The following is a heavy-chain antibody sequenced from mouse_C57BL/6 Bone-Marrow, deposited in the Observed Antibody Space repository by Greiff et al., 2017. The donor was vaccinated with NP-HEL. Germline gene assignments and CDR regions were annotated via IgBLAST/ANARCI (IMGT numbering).Heavy chain of an antibody. Sequence: VQLMESGAELARPGASVKLSCKASGYTFTSYGISWVKQRTGQGLEWIGEIYPRSGNTYYNEKFKGKATLTADKSSSTAYMELRSLTSEDSAVHFCARELPMSFDYWGQGTTPTVSS. J-gene: IGHJ2*01. CDR2: IYPRSGNT. CDR3: ARELPMSFDY. CDR1: GYTFTSYG. V-gene: IGHV1-81*01. D-gene: IGHD2-3*01.